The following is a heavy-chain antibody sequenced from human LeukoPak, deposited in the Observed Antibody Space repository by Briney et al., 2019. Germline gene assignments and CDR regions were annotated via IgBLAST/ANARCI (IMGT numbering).Heavy chain of an antibody. V-gene: IGHV1-69*13. CDR1: GGTFSSYA. J-gene: IGHJ6*03. CDR2: IIPIFGTA. Sequence: GASVKVSCKASGGTFSSYAISWVRQAPGQGLEWMGGIIPIFGTANYAQKFQGRVTITADESTSTAYVELSSLRSEDTAVYYCARDGGSSSWYEVPYYYYMDVWGKGTTVTISS. D-gene: IGHD6-13*01. CDR3: ARDGGSSSWYEVPYYYYMDV.